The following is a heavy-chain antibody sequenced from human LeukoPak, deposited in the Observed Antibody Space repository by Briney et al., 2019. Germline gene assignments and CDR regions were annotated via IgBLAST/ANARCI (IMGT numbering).Heavy chain of an antibody. CDR1: GGTFSSYA. CDR2: ITPIFGTA. V-gene: IGHV1-69*13. D-gene: IGHD6-13*01. CDR3: ARDEAGYSTY. J-gene: IGHJ4*02. Sequence: ASVKVSCKASGGTFSSYAISWVRQAPGQGLEWMGGITPIFGTANYAQKFQGRVTITADESTSTAYMELSSLRSEDTAVYYCARDEAGYSTYWGQGTLVTVSS.